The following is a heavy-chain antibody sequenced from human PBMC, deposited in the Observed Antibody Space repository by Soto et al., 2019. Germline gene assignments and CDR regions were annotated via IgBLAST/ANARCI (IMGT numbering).Heavy chain of an antibody. Sequence: EVQLVESGGGLVQPGGSLRLSCAASGFTVSTKYMSWVRQAPGKGLEWVSVIYSGGSTFYEDSVRGRFTISRDNSKNTVNLQMNSLRAEDTAVYYCERDPWDADYWGQGTLVTVSS. J-gene: IGHJ4*02. CDR3: ERDPWDADY. CDR1: GFTVSTKY. D-gene: IGHD1-26*01. V-gene: IGHV3-66*01. CDR2: IYSGGST.